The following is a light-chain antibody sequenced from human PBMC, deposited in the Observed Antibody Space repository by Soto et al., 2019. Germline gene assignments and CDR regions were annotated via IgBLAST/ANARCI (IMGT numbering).Light chain of an antibody. J-gene: IGKJ1*01. Sequence: DSVLTQSPGTLSLSPGERASLSCRASQSVSSGHLAWYQQKPGQAPRLLIYGASSRATGIPDRFSGSGSGTDFTLTISRLEPEDYAVYYCQQYGHSLWTFGQGTKVEIK. CDR3: QQYGHSLWT. CDR2: GAS. V-gene: IGKV3-20*01. CDR1: QSVSSGH.